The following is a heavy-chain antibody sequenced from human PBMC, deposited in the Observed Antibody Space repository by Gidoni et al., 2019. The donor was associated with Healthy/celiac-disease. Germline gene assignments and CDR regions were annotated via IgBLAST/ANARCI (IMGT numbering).Heavy chain of an antibody. CDR3: ARDLGYSYGLYFDY. D-gene: IGHD5-18*01. CDR2: ISAYNGNT. CDR1: GYTFTSYG. Sequence: LVHSGAAVKNPGASVKVSCKASGYTFTSYGISWARQAPGQGPEWMGWISAYNGNTNYARKLQGRVTMTTDTSTSTAYRELRSLRSDDTAVYYCARDLGYSYGLYFDYWGQGTLVTVSS. J-gene: IGHJ4*02. V-gene: IGHV1-18*01.